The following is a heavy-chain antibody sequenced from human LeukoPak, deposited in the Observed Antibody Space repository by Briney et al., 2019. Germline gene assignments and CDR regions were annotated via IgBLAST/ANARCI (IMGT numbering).Heavy chain of an antibody. Sequence: GGSLRLSCAASGFTFSSYGMHWVRQAPGKGLEWVAVISYDGSNKYYADSVKGRFTISRDNSKNTLYLQMNSLRAEDTAVYYCAKDQGDSSGRDYWGQGTLVTVSS. J-gene: IGHJ4*02. CDR3: AKDQGDSSGRDY. CDR1: GFTFSSYG. V-gene: IGHV3-30*18. D-gene: IGHD3-22*01. CDR2: ISYDGSNK.